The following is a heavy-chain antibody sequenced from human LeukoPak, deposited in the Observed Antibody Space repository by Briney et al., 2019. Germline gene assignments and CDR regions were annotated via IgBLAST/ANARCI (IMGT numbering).Heavy chain of an antibody. D-gene: IGHD3-9*01. CDR1: GGSISSYY. J-gene: IGHJ6*03. Sequence: SETLSLTCTVSGGSISSYYWSWIRQPPGKGLEWIGYIYYSGSTNCNPSLTSRVTISVDTSKNQFSLKLSSVTAADTAVYYCARDRSPYYDILTGYSYYYYYMDVWGKGTTVTVSS. CDR2: IYYSGST. CDR3: ARDRSPYYDILTGYSYYYYYMDV. V-gene: IGHV4-59*01.